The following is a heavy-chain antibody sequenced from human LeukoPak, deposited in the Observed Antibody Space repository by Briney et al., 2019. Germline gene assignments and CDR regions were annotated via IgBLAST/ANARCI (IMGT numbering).Heavy chain of an antibody. CDR3: ATAEYSSSSGFDY. Sequence: PGGSLRLSCAASGFTVSSNYMSWVRQAPGKGLEWVSVIYSGGSTYYADSVKDRFTISRDNAKNTLYLQMNSLRAEDTAVYYCATAEYSSSSGFDYWGQGTLVTVSS. V-gene: IGHV3-53*01. D-gene: IGHD6-6*01. CDR2: IYSGGST. CDR1: GFTVSSNY. J-gene: IGHJ4*02.